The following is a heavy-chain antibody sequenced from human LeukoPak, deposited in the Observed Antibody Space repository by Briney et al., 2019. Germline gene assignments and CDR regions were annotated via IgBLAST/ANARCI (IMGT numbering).Heavy chain of an antibody. CDR3: ARIRNGYNDAYDI. V-gene: IGHV1-46*01. D-gene: IGHD5-24*01. CDR1: GYTFTNYY. CDR2: INPGGDNT. J-gene: IGHJ3*02. Sequence: ASVKVSCKASGYTFTNYYIHWVRQAPGQGLEWMGLINPGGDNTDYAQNFQGRVTMTRDTSTSTVYMGLSSLRSEDTAVYYCARIRNGYNDAYDIWGQGTMVTVSS.